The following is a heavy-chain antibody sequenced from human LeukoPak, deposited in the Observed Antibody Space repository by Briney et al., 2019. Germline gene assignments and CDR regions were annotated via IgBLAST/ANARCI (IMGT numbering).Heavy chain of an antibody. V-gene: IGHV1-18*01. CDR2: ISAYNGNT. J-gene: IGHJ4*02. CDR1: GYTFTSYG. Sequence: ASVKVSCKASGYTFTSYGTSWVRQAPGQGLEWMEWISAYNGNTNYAQKLQGRVTMTTDTSTSTAYTELRSLRSDDTAVYYCATLGGGDDQPVDYWGQGTLVTVSS. CDR3: ATLGGGDDQPVDY. D-gene: IGHD2-21*02.